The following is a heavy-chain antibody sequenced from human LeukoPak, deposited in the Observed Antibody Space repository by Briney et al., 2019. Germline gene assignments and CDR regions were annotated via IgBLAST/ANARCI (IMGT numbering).Heavy chain of an antibody. CDR2: IYYSGST. CDR1: GGSISSYY. V-gene: IGHV4-59*01. Sequence: PSETLSRTCTVSGGSISSYYWSWVRQPPGKGLEWIGYIYYSGSTNYNPSLKSRVTISVDTSKNQFSLKLSSVTAADTAVYDCARALRYYYDAFDIWGQETMVTVSS. CDR3: ARALRYYYDAFDI. J-gene: IGHJ3*02. D-gene: IGHD3-10*01.